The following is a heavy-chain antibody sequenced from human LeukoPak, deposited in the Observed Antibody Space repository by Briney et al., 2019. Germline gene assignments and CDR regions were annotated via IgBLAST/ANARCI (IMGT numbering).Heavy chain of an antibody. D-gene: IGHD3-22*01. CDR3: ASTYGSSGYYYY. CDR2: IYSGGST. Sequence: PGGSLRLSCAASAFTVSSNYMSWVRQAPGKGLEWVSVIYSGGSTYYADSVKGRFTISRDNSKNTLYLQMNSLRAEDTAVYYCASTYGSSGYYYYWGQGTLVTVSS. J-gene: IGHJ4*02. CDR1: AFTVSSNY. V-gene: IGHV3-53*01.